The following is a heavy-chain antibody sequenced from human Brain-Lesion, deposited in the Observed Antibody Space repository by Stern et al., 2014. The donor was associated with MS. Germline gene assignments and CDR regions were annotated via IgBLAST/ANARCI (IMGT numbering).Heavy chain of an antibody. CDR3: AGEEDIRYCSGGSCTGNWFDP. J-gene: IGHJ5*02. CDR1: GGSVSSTSYA. V-gene: IGHV4-39*01. D-gene: IGHD2-15*01. CDR2: IYYSGNP. Sequence: QVQLVQSGPGLVKPSETLSLTCTVAGGSVSSTSYAWAWIRQPPGKGLEWIGAIYYSGNPYYSPSLKSHLTISLDTSKNRFSLQLRSVTAADTAVYYCAGEEDIRYCSGGSCTGNWFDPWGQGTLVTVSS.